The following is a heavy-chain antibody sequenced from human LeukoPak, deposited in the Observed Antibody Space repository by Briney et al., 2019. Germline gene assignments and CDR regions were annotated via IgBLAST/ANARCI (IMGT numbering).Heavy chain of an antibody. CDR3: ARDQREWSGYYFGFDP. Sequence: PSETLSLTCTASGGSISSYYWSWIRQPPGKGLEWIGYIYYSGSTNYNPSLKSRVTISVDTSKNQFSLKLSSVTAADTAVYYCARDQREWSGYYFGFDPWGQGTLVTVSS. V-gene: IGHV4-59*01. J-gene: IGHJ5*02. CDR2: IYYSGST. D-gene: IGHD3-3*01. CDR1: GGSISSYY.